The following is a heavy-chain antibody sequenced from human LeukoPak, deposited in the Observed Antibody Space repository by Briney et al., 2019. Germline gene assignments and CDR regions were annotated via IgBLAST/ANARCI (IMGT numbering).Heavy chain of an antibody. Sequence: GASVKVSCKVSGYTLTELSMHWVRQAPGKGLEWMGGFDPEDGETIYAQKFQGRVTMTEDTSTDTAYMELSSLRFEDTAVYYCATSKPSGWRLYYFDYWGQGTLVTVSS. CDR2: FDPEDGET. J-gene: IGHJ4*02. CDR1: GYTLTELS. V-gene: IGHV1-24*01. CDR3: ATSKPSGWRLYYFDY. D-gene: IGHD6-19*01.